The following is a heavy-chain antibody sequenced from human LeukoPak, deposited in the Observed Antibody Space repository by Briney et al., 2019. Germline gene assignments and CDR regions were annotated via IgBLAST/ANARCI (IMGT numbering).Heavy chain of an antibody. CDR2: INRDGSET. CDR3: ARSESKGQTYY. CDR1: GFTFSDFW. J-gene: IGHJ4*02. V-gene: IGHV3-7*01. Sequence: GGSLRLSCAASGFTFSDFWMSWVRQAPGKGLEWVANINRDGSETYYVDSLEGRFTVSRDNAKNSLYLHVNSLRAEDTAVYYCARSESKGQTYYWGQGTPVTGPS.